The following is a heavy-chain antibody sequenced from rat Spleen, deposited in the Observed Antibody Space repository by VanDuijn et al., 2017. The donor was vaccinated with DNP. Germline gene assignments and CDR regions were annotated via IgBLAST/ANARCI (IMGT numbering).Heavy chain of an antibody. CDR3: ARGPYNNYGFGFDY. Sequence: QVQLKESGPGLVQPSQTLSLTCAVGGFSLTRYSVNWVRQPPGKGLNWIGAIWSGGTTDYNSALKSRLSISRDTSKSQVLLKMNSLQTEDTAMYFCARGPYNNYGFGFDYWGQGVMVTVSS. V-gene: IGHV2-15*01. D-gene: IGHD1-10*01. CDR2: IWSGGTT. CDR1: GFSLTRYS. J-gene: IGHJ2*01.